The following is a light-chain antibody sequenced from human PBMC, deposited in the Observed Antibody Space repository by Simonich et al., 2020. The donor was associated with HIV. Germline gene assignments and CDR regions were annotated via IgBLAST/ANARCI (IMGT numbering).Light chain of an antibody. CDR2: DVR. V-gene: IGLV2-14*01. CDR1: SSDVGGYNY. CDR3: SSYTSSSTLV. Sequence: QSALTQPASVSGSPGQSITISCTGTSSDVGGYNYVSWSQQHPGKAPKLMIYDVRKRPSGVSNRFSGSKSGNTASLTSSGLQAEDEADYYCSSYTSSSTLVFGGGTKLTVL. J-gene: IGLJ3*02.